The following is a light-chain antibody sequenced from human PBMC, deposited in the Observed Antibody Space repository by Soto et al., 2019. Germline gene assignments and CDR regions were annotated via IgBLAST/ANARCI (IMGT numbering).Light chain of an antibody. V-gene: IGKV3-15*01. CDR3: QQYHNWPPWT. CDR2: GAS. J-gene: IGKJ1*01. Sequence: EIVLTQSPGTLSLSPGERATLSCRASQSVSNNYLAWYQQKPGQAPRLLISGASARATGIPARFSGSGSGTEFNLTISSLQSEDFAVYYCQQYHNWPPWTFGQGTKVDIK. CDR1: QSVSNN.